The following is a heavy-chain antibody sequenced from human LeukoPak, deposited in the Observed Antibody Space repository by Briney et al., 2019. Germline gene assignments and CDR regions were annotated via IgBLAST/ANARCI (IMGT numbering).Heavy chain of an antibody. CDR1: GFTFSNYW. V-gene: IGHV4-34*01. CDR2: INHSGST. J-gene: IGHJ4*02. D-gene: IGHD3-3*01. CDR3: ARGLNDSWTGENY. Sequence: GSLRLSCAASGFTFSNYWMSWVRQPPGKGLEWIGEINHSGSTDYNPSLKSRVTISLDTSKSQFSLKVRNVTAADTAVYYCARGLNDSWTGENYWGQGTLVTVSS.